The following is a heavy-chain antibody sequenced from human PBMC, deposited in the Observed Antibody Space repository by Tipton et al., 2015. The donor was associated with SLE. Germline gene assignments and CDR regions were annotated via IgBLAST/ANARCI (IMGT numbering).Heavy chain of an antibody. CDR1: GGSIRCYY. J-gene: IGHJ3*02. V-gene: IGHV4-4*08. CDR3: AGDWRTHYYDSSGYFHDAFDI. D-gene: IGHD3-22*01. Sequence: TLSLTCTVSGGSIRCYYWSWIRQPPGKGLEWIGYIYTSGSTNYNPSLKSRVTISVDTSKNQFSLKLSPVTAADTAVYYCAGDWRTHYYDSSGYFHDAFDIWGQGTMVTVSS. CDR2: IYTSGST.